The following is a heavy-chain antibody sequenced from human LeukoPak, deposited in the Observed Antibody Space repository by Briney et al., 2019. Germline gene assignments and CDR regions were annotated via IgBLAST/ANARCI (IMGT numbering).Heavy chain of an antibody. CDR3: VRDQDWAFDY. D-gene: IGHD3/OR15-3a*01. CDR2: INTKSRSM. V-gene: IGHV3-48*01. CDR1: GFTFSDYW. Sequence: QSGGSLRLSCVGSGFTFSDYWMSWVRQAPGKGLEWLSFINTKSRSMYYADSVKGRFTISRDNAKNSLYLQMNSLRAEDTALYYCVRDQDWAFDYWGQGTLVTVPS. J-gene: IGHJ4*02.